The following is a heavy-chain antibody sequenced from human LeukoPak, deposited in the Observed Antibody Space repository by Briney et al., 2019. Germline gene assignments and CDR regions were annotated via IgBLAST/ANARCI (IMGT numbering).Heavy chain of an antibody. Sequence: EGSLRLSCAASGFTFSSYDMNWIRQVPGKGLEWVSYISISSSTIYYADSVKGRFTISRDNAKNSLYLQVNSLRAEDTAIYYCARGPPLFDPWGQGTLVTVSS. J-gene: IGHJ5*02. CDR2: ISISSSTI. CDR3: ARGPPLFDP. V-gene: IGHV3-48*01. CDR1: GFTFSSYD.